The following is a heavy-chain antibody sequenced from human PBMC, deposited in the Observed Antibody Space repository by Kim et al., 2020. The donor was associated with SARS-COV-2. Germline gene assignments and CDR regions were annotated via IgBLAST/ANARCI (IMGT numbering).Heavy chain of an antibody. J-gene: IGHJ4*02. Sequence: ADSVKGRFTISRDNSKNTLYLQMNSLRAEDTAVYYCATVVGGDYALDFDYWGQGTLVTVSS. V-gene: IGHV3-30*02. CDR3: ATVVGGDYALDFDY. D-gene: IGHD4-17*01.